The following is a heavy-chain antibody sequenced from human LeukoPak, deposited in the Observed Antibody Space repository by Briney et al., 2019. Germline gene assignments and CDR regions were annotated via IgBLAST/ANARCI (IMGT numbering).Heavy chain of an antibody. V-gene: IGHV3-15*01. CDR1: GFTFSSYA. CDR2: IKSKTDGGTT. J-gene: IGHJ4*02. D-gene: IGHD3-22*01. Sequence: PGGSLRLSCAASGFTFSSYAMHWVRQAPGKGLEWVGRIKSKTDGGTTDYAAPVKGRFTISRDDSKNTLYLQMNSLKTEDTAVYYCTTGTYYYDSSGYSLCDYWGQGTLVTVSS. CDR3: TTGTYYYDSSGYSLCDY.